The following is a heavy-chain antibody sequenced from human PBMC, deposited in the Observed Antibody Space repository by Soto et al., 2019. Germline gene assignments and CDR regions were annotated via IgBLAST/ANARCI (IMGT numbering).Heavy chain of an antibody. CDR1: GLRIRNAG. J-gene: IGHJ4*01. CDR3: TTDSLFTTTLVRFDL. V-gene: IGHV3-15*07. D-gene: IGHD1-1*01. Sequence: VLSMRLPCAASGLRIRNAGSHRISQTKGKGLEWVGRIKSKIDGGTTDFGESVKSRFAIPRDDSKDMTYMQMNSLKTEDTAVYYCTTDSLFTTTLVRFDLWGHGTLVTVSS. CDR2: IKSKIDGGTT.